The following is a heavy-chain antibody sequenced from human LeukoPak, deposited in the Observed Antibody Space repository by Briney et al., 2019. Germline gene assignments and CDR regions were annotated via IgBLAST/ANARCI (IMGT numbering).Heavy chain of an antibody. J-gene: IGHJ4*02. CDR1: GFTFHDSY. CDR2: ISNSGDSI. V-gene: IGHV3-11*04. CDR3: GRGHWGLDY. D-gene: IGHD7-27*01. Sequence: GGSLRLSCEASGFTFHDSYMTWIRQAPGKGLEWVSFISNSGDSIYYADSVKGRFITSRDNAKSSLYLQMNSLRAEDTALYYCGRGHWGLDYWGQGTLVTVSS.